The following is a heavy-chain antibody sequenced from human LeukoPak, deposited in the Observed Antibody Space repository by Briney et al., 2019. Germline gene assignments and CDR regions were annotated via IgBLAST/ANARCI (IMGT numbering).Heavy chain of an antibody. CDR2: INRDGSVT. V-gene: IGHV3-74*03. CDR1: GFTFSAFW. CDR3: AIDFNPTYQPLTYFVY. J-gene: IGHJ4*02. D-gene: IGHD2-21*01. Sequence: PGRSLRLSCAASGFTFSAFWMHWVRQVPGKGPVWVSRINRDGSVTEYAGSVQGRFTVSRDNAKNMLYLQMNSLRVDDTAVYYCAIDFNPTYQPLTYFVYWGQGTVVAVSS.